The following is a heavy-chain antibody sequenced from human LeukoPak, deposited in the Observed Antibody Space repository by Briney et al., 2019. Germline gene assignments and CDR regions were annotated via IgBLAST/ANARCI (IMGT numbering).Heavy chain of an antibody. CDR3: ARELDSSGWSGPSDY. V-gene: IGHV5-51*01. J-gene: IGHJ4*02. CDR2: IYPGDSDT. Sequence: GESLKISCKGSGYSFTSYWIGWVRQMPGKGLEWMGIIYPGDSDTRYSPSFQGQVTISADKSISTAYLQWSSLRAEDTAVYYCARELDSSGWSGPSDYWGQGTLVTVSS. D-gene: IGHD6-19*01. CDR1: GYSFTSYW.